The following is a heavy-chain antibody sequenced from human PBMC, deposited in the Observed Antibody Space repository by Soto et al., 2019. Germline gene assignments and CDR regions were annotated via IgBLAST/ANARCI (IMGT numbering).Heavy chain of an antibody. CDR3: ARARGGERHAFDI. J-gene: IGHJ3*02. CDR1: GGSISSSSYY. V-gene: IGHV4-39*01. D-gene: IGHD3-10*01. CDR2: IYYSGST. Sequence: QLQLQESGPGLVKPSETLSLTCTVSGGSISSSSYYWGWIRQPPGTGLEWIGSIYYSGSTYYNPSLKSRVTISVDTSKDQFSLKLSSVTAADTAVYYCARARGGERHAFDIWGQGTMVTVSS.